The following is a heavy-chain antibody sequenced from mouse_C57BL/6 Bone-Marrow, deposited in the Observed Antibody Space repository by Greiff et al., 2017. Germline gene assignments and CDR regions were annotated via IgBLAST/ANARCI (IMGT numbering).Heavy chain of an antibody. Sequence: VQLQQSGAELVMPGASVKLSCKASGYTFTSYWMHWVKQRPGQGLEWIGEIDPSDSYTNYNQKFKGKYTLTVDKSSSTAYMQLSSLTSEDSAVYYCARSGYSNYVYYYAMDYWGQGTSVTVSS. D-gene: IGHD2-5*01. J-gene: IGHJ4*01. CDR3: ARSGYSNYVYYYAMDY. CDR2: IDPSDSYT. CDR1: GYTFTSYW. V-gene: IGHV1-69*01.